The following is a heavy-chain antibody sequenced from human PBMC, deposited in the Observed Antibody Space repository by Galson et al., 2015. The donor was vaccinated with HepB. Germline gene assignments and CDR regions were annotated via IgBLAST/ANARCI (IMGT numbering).Heavy chain of an antibody. CDR2: TSSDGSNK. D-gene: IGHD2-2*01. Sequence: SLRLSCAATGFTFSSYPMHWVRQAPGRGLEWVAITSSDGSNKFYADSVKGRFTISRDNSKNTLYLQMSSLRAEDTAVYYCARDGRTSSGGPNWSTNWFDPWGQGTLVTVSS. CDR3: ARDGRTSSGGPNWSTNWFDP. J-gene: IGHJ5*02. CDR1: GFTFSSYP. V-gene: IGHV3-30-3*01.